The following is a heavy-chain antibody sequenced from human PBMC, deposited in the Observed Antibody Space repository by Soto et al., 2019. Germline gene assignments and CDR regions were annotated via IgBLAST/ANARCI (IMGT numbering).Heavy chain of an antibody. Sequence: QVQLVESGGGVVQPGRSLRLSCAASGFTFSSYGRHWVRQAPGKGLEWVAVISYDGSNKYYADSVKGRFTISRDNSKNTLYLQMNSQRAEDTAVYYCATEGQYYDILTGYRSYYGMDVW. J-gene: IGHJ6*01. CDR2: ISYDGSNK. V-gene: IGHV3-30*03. CDR1: GFTFSSYG. CDR3: ATEGQYYDILTGYRSYYGMDV. D-gene: IGHD3-9*01.